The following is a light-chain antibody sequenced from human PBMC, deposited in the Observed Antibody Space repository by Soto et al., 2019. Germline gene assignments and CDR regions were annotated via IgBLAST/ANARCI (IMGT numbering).Light chain of an antibody. Sequence: VLTLSAGTLSLSPGERATLSCRASQSVSNNYLAWYQQKPGQAPRLLIYGASNRATGIPDRFSGSGSGTDFTLTIIRLEPEDFAVYYCEPYGSSGTFCDGTKLDIK. J-gene: IGKJ4*02. CDR2: GAS. CDR3: EPYGSSGT. CDR1: QSVSNNY. V-gene: IGKV3-20*01.